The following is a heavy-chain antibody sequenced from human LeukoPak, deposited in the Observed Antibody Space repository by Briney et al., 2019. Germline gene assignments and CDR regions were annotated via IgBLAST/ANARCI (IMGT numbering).Heavy chain of an antibody. Sequence: SETLSLTCTVSGGSISSTTYYWGWIRQPPGKGLEWIGSMSYIGSTYYNPSLKSRVTISVHMSKNHFSLKLSSVTAADTAVYYCARHRRHYDILTGYYAGHFDIWGQGTMVTVSS. D-gene: IGHD3-9*01. J-gene: IGHJ3*02. CDR3: ARHRRHYDILTGYYAGHFDI. V-gene: IGHV4-39*01. CDR1: GGSISSTTYY. CDR2: MSYIGST.